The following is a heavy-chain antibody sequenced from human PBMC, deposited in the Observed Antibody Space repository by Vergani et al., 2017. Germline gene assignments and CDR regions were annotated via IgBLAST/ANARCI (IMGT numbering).Heavy chain of an antibody. D-gene: IGHD7-27*01. CDR3: AKDRLKLGTASNIFDI. Sequence: QVQLVQSGSELEKPGASVKVSCKASGYTFTNYAMNWVRQAPGQGLEWMGWLNTNTGNPTYAQGFTGRFVFSLDTSVSTAYLHISSLKGEDTAMYYCAKDRLKLGTASNIFDIWGQGTRVTVS. CDR2: LNTNTGNP. V-gene: IGHV7-4-1*02. CDR1: GYTFTNYA. J-gene: IGHJ3*02.